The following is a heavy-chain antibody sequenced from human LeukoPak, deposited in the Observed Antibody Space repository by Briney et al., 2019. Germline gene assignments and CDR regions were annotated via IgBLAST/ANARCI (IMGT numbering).Heavy chain of an antibody. CDR1: GFTFSSYG. CDR3: ARDPGSSAFDL. J-gene: IGHJ4*02. V-gene: IGHV3-7*01. CDR2: INRDSSVK. D-gene: IGHD1-14*01. Sequence: GGSLRLSCAASGFTFSSYGLHWVRQAPGKGLEWVANINRDSSVKNYVDSVKGRFTISRDNAKKSLFLELNSLRADDTAVFYCARDPGSSAFDLWGQGSLVTVST.